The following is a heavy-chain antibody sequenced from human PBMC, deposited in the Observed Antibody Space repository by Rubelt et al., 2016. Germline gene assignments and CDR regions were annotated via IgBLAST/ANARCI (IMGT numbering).Heavy chain of an antibody. J-gene: IGHJ4*02. V-gene: IGHV3-7*04. CDR1: GFTFSRYW. CDR2: IKQVGSEV. D-gene: IGHD3-10*01. Sequence: EVQLVESGGGLVQPGGSLRLSCAASGFTFSRYWMSWVRQAPGKGLEWVANIKQVGSEVYYVDSVKGRFTISRGNAKDSVSLQMNSLRAEDTAVYYCARDYGDYWGQGMLVSVSS. CDR3: ARDYGDY.